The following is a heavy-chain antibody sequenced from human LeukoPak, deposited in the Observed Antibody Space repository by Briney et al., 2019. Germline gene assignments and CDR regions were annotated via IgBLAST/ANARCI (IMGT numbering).Heavy chain of an antibody. Sequence: GGSLRLSCAASGFTFSNYWMTWVRQAPGKGLEWVANIKKDGSEKYYVDSVKGRFTISRDNAKNSLYLQMNSLRGEDTGLYYCAKGSGWVFDFWGQGTLVTVSS. J-gene: IGHJ4*02. CDR3: AKGSGWVFDF. D-gene: IGHD6-19*01. CDR1: GFTFSNYW. V-gene: IGHV3-7*01. CDR2: IKKDGSEK.